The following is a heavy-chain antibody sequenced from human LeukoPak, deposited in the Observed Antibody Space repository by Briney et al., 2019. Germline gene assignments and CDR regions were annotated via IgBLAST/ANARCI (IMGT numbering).Heavy chain of an antibody. CDR2: IIPIFGTA. J-gene: IGHJ3*02. CDR3: ARTIEYRYCSGGSCPKGAFDI. Sequence: GASVKVSCKASGGTFSSYAISWVRQAPGQGLEWMGGIIPIFGTANYAQKFQGRVTITADKSTSTAYMELSSLRSDDTAVYYCARTIEYRYCSGGSCPKGAFDIWGQGTMVTVSS. V-gene: IGHV1-69*06. CDR1: GGTFSSYA. D-gene: IGHD2-15*01.